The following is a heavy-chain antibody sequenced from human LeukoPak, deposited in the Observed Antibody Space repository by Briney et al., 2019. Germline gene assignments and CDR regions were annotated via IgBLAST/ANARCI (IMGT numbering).Heavy chain of an antibody. J-gene: IGHJ3*02. CDR2: IDPSDSYT. Sequence: PGESLKISCKGSGYSFTSYWISWVRQMPGKGLEWMGRIDPSDSYTNYSPSFQGHVTISADKSISTACLQWSSLKASDTAMYYCARNDYDILTGLHRRPFDIWGQGTMVTVSS. CDR1: GYSFTSYW. D-gene: IGHD3-9*01. V-gene: IGHV5-10-1*01. CDR3: ARNDYDILTGLHRRPFDI.